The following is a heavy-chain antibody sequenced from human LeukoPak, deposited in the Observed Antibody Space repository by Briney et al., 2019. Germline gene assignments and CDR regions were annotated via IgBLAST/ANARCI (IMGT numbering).Heavy chain of an antibody. J-gene: IGHJ6*03. CDR3: ARLVVAGTYYYYYYMDV. CDR1: GGSISSYY. D-gene: IGHD6-19*01. CDR2: IYTSGST. Sequence: SETLSLTCTVSGGSISSYYWSWIRQPAGKGLEWIGRIYTSGSTNYNPSLKSRVTISVDTSKNQFSLKLSSVTAADTAVYYCARLVVAGTYYYYYYMDVWGKGTTVTISS. V-gene: IGHV4-4*07.